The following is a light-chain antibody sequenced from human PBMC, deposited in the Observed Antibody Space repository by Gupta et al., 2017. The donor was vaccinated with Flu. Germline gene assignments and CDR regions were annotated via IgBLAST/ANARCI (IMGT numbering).Light chain of an antibody. CDR3: SSYTSSSSVV. J-gene: IGLJ2*01. V-gene: IGLV2-14*01. Sequence: QSALTQPASVSGSPGQSITISCTGTSSDVGGYNYVSWYQPHPGKAPKLMIYEVSNRPSGVSNRFSGSKSGNTASLTISGRQEEDEADYYCSSYTSSSSVVFGGGTKLTVL. CDR2: EVS. CDR1: SSDVGGYNY.